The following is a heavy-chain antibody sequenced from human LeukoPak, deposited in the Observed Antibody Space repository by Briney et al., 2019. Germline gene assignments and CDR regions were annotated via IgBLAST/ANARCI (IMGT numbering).Heavy chain of an antibody. Sequence: GGSLRLSCAASGFTFNSYAVSWVRQAPGQGLEWVSTVSATGGSTYYADSVKGRFTISRDNSKNTLSLQMNSLRAEDTAVYYCAKDLRSYYYFDYWGQGTLVTVSS. CDR1: GFTFNSYA. J-gene: IGHJ4*02. CDR3: AKDLRSYYYFDY. CDR2: VSATGGST. V-gene: IGHV3-23*01. D-gene: IGHD1-26*01.